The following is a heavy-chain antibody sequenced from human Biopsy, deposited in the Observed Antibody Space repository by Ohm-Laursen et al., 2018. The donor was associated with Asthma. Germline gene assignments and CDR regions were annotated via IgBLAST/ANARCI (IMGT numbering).Heavy chain of an antibody. J-gene: IGHJ3*01. Sequence: SLRLSCAASGFVFSQSDIHWVRQAPGKGLEWVALISSDGHIKKYVDSEKGRFTISRDNSRNRLYLQISSLRVEDSAVYFCARQSGQDYGDSSGLDAWGRGTRVAVSS. CDR3: ARQSGQDYGDSSGLDA. D-gene: IGHD3-22*01. V-gene: IGHV3-30*03. CDR1: GFVFSQSD. CDR2: ISSDGHIK.